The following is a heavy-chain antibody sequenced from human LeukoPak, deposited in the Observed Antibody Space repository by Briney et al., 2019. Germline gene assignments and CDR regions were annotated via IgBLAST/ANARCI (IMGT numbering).Heavy chain of an antibody. J-gene: IGHJ4*02. CDR2: TSGSGGST. V-gene: IGHV3-23*01. CDR3: AKDSQSPNTPRYSSGWYPDY. D-gene: IGHD6-19*01. Sequence: GGSLRLSCAASGFTFSSYAMSWVRQAPGKGLEWVSATSGSGGSTYYADSVKGRFTNSRDNSKNTLYLQMNSLRAEDTAVYYCAKDSQSPNTPRYSSGWYPDYWGQGTLVTVSS. CDR1: GFTFSSYA.